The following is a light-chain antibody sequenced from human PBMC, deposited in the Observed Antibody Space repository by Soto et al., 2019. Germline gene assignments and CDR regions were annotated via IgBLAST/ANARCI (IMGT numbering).Light chain of an antibody. CDR1: QSVNSN. V-gene: IGKV3-11*01. CDR2: GAS. Sequence: EIMMTQSPVTLSVSPGERATLSCRSSQSVNSNLAWYQQKPGQAPRLLIYGASTRATGIPASFIGNGSGTEFTLTASSLEPEDFAVYYCQQRSNWPPITFGQGTRLEI. CDR3: QQRSNWPPIT. J-gene: IGKJ5*01.